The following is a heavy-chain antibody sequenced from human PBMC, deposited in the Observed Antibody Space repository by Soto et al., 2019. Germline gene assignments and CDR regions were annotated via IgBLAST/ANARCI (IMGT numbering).Heavy chain of an antibody. CDR3: ARASIDLDSATYDY. J-gene: IGHJ4*02. V-gene: IGHV1-18*01. CDR2: ISAYNGNT. Sequence: ASVKVSCKASGYTFTSYGISWVRQAPGQGLEWMGWISAYNGNTNYAQKLQGRVTMTTDTSTSTAYMELRRLRSDDTAVYYCARASIDLDSATYDYWGQGTLVTVSS. CDR1: GYTFTSYG. D-gene: IGHD3-9*01.